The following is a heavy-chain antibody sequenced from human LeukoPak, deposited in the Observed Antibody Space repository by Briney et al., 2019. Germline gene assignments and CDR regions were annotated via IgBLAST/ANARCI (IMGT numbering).Heavy chain of an antibody. Sequence: DPSQTLTLTCTVSGGSISSGDYYWSWIRQPPGKGLEWIAYMYYSGSTYYNPSLKSRVTMSADTSKNQFSLKLSSVTAADTAVYYCARDYVNWFDPWGQGTLVTVSS. CDR2: MYYSGST. V-gene: IGHV4-30-4*01. J-gene: IGHJ5*02. D-gene: IGHD3-16*01. CDR3: ARDYVNWFDP. CDR1: GGSISSGDYY.